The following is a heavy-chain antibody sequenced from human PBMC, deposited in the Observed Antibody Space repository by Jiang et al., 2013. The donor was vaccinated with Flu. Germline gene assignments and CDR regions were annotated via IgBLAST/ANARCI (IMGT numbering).Heavy chain of an antibody. J-gene: IGHJ5*02. CDR2: IYYRGTS. D-gene: IGHD1-26*01. CDR1: GGSISSGDYY. CDR3: ARVISQQWEPRHIDP. V-gene: IGHV4-30-4*08. Sequence: GSGLVKPSQTLSLTCTVSGGSISSGDYYWTWIRQPPGKGLEWIGYIYYRGTSYYNPSLKSRLTFSLDASNNQFSLNLRSVTAADTAVYYCARVISQQWEPRHIDPWGQGALVTVSS.